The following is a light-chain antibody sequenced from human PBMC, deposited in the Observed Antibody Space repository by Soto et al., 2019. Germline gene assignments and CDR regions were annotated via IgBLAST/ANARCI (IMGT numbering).Light chain of an antibody. CDR3: QQYNNWPPIT. V-gene: IGKV3D-15*01. CDR1: QSVSST. CDR2: GAS. J-gene: IGKJ5*01. Sequence: EIVLTQSPATLSLSPGERATLSCRASQSVSSTYLAWYRHKPGQAPRLLIYGASSRAAGIPDRFSGSGSGTEFTLTISSLQSEDFAVYYCQQYNNWPPITFGQGTRLEIK.